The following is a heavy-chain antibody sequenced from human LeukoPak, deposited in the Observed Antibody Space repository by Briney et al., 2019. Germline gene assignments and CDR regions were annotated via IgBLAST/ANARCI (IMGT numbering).Heavy chain of an antibody. Sequence: SETPSLTCSVSDGSINSYYWNWIRRPPGKGLEWIGYIYYNGNTNYSPSLKSRVTMSVDTSKNLFSLKVSSVTAADTAVYYCARGRSNYYGMDVWGQGTTATVSS. CDR3: ARGRSNYYGMDV. D-gene: IGHD1-26*01. CDR1: DGSINSYY. J-gene: IGHJ6*02. CDR2: IYYNGNT. V-gene: IGHV4-59*01.